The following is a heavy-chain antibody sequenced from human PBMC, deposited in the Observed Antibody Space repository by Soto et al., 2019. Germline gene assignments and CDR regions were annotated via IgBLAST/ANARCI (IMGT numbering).Heavy chain of an antibody. CDR2: FYWDDDK. Sequence: QITLKESGPTVVKSTETLTLTCTFSGFSLTTSGVGVGWVRQSPGKAPEWLALFYWDDDKRYSTALKSRLTITKDTSKIQVVLTMANVEPADTATYYCAHRVLRTVFGLVTTTAIYFDFWGQGTPVVVSS. D-gene: IGHD3-3*01. CDR3: AHRVLRTVFGLVTTTAIYFDF. V-gene: IGHV2-5*02. J-gene: IGHJ4*02. CDR1: GFSLTTSGVG.